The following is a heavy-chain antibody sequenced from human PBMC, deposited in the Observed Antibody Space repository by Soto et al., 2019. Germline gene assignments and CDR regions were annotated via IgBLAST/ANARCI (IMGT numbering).Heavy chain of an antibody. V-gene: IGHV4-59*08. J-gene: IGHJ4*02. CDR1: GGSIGSYY. CDR2: LYYSGST. Sequence: QVQLQESGPGLVKPSETLSLTCSVSGGSIGSYYWSWIRQPPGKGLEWIGCLYYSGSTNYNPSLTSRVTISAATSKSQFSLKLSSVTAADTAVYYCARGGWRQIDYWGQGTLVTVSS. D-gene: IGHD3-3*01. CDR3: ARGGWRQIDY.